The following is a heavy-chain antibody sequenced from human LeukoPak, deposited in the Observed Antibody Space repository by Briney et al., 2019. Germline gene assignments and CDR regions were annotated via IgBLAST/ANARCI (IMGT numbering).Heavy chain of an antibody. J-gene: IGHJ4*02. CDR2: ISWNSGSI. CDR3: AKGDYHDSSVITLGDYFDY. CDR1: GFTFDDYP. D-gene: IGHD3-22*01. Sequence: GGSLRLSCAASGFTFDDYPMHWVRQAPGKGLEWVSGISWNSGSIGYADSVKGRFTISRDNAKNSLYLQMNSLRAEDTALYYCAKGDYHDSSVITLGDYFDYWGQGTLVTVSS. V-gene: IGHV3-9*01.